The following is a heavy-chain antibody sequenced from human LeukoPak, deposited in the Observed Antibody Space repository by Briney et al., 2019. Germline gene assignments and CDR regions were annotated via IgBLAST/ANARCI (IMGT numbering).Heavy chain of an antibody. V-gene: IGHV3-23*01. D-gene: IGHD1-1*01. CDR2: ISAGADVI. J-gene: IGHJ3*02. CDR3: AKSLLTTATGTGRAFDI. CDR1: GFSFRDYP. Sequence: GSLRLSCEAAGFSFRDYPMGWVRRASGKRLEWVSGISAGADVIFYADPVKGRFTISRDNSKNTLYLQMNSLRAEDSAEYYCAKSLLTTATGTGRAFDIWGQGTMVTVS.